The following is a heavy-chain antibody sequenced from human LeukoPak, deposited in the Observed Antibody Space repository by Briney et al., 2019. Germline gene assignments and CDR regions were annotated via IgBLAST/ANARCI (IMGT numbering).Heavy chain of an antibody. J-gene: IGHJ4*02. CDR2: ILYDGSNK. CDR3: ARDSSRYAFDY. D-gene: IGHD6-13*01. Sequence: GGSLRLSCAASGFTFSSYGMHWVRKGPGKGLEGVAVILYDGSNKYYADSVKGRFTISRDNSKNTLYLQMNSLRAEDTAVYYCARDSSRYAFDYWGQGTLVTVSS. V-gene: IGHV3-33*01. CDR1: GFTFSSYG.